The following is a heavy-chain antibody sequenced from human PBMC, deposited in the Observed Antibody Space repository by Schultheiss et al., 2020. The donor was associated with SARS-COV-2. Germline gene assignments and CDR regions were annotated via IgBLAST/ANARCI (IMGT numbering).Heavy chain of an antibody. CDR1: GFTFSSSS. V-gene: IGHV3-48*04. CDR2: ISSSGSTI. D-gene: IGHD2-2*01. CDR3: ARDPHEHLIVVVPAASGVDI. J-gene: IGHJ3*02. Sequence: GGSLRLSCAASGFTFSSSSMNWVRQAPGKGLEWVSSISSSGSTIYYADSVKGRFTISRDNAKNSLYLQMNSLRAEDTAVYYCARDPHEHLIVVVPAASGVDIWGQGTMVTVSS.